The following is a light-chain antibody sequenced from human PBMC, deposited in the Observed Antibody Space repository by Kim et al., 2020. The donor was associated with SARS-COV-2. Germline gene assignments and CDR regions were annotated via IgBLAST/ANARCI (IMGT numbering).Light chain of an antibody. CDR3: QHYGTSRLFT. CDR2: GAS. J-gene: IGKJ3*01. CDR1: QSVSSTY. V-gene: IGKV3-20*01. Sequence: EIVLTQSPGTLSLSPGERATLSCRVSQSVSSTYLAWYQQKPGQAPRLLIYGASTRATGIPDRFTSSGSGTDFTLTISRLEPEDFAVYYCQHYGTSRLFTFGPGTKVDIK.